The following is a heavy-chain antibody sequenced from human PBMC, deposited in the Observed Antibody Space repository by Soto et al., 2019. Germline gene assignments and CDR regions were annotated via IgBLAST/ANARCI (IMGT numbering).Heavy chain of an antibody. Sequence: SETLSLTCAVSGGSISSGGYSWSWIRQPPGKGLEWIGYIYHTGNTYYNPSLESRVTMSVDRSKNQLSLEVTSVTVADTAVYYCARFRGSAILDLWGQGSLVTVSS. CDR2: IYHTGNT. CDR1: GGSISSGGYS. D-gene: IGHD2-2*02. CDR3: ARFRGSAILDL. V-gene: IGHV4-30-2*01. J-gene: IGHJ5*02.